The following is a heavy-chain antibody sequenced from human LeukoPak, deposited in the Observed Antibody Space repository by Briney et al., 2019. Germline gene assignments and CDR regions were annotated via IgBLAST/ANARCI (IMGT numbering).Heavy chain of an antibody. CDR3: AKDSYSKGDF. Sequence: QSGGSLRLSCAASGFTFSSYWMSWVRQAPGKGLEWVANIKQDGSDTKYVDSVKGRLTISRDNAKNSLYLQMNSLRAEDTAVYYCAKDSYSKGDFWGQGVLVTVSS. V-gene: IGHV3-7*01. J-gene: IGHJ4*02. CDR1: GFTFSSYW. CDR2: IKQDGSDT. D-gene: IGHD6-13*01.